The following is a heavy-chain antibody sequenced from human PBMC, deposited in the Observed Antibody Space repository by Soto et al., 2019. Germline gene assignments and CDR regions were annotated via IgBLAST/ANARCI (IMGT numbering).Heavy chain of an antibody. J-gene: IGHJ6*02. CDR3: AKVTFSGDYYYSYGMDV. CDR2: ISYDGSSK. CDR1: GFTFSAYG. Sequence: QEKLVESGGGVVQPGRSLRLSCAASGFTFSAYGMHWLRQAPGKGLEWVTVISYDGSSKYYADSVKGRFIVSRDNSKNTLYLQMNSLRPEDTAVYYCAKVTFSGDYYYSYGMDVWGQGTTVTVSS. V-gene: IGHV3-30*18. D-gene: IGHD1-26*01.